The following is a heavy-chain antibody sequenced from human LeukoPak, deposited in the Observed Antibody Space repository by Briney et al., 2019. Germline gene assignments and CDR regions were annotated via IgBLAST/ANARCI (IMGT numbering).Heavy chain of an antibody. CDR3: AKDHVVRIVVVPAAIDY. D-gene: IGHD2-2*02. V-gene: IGHV3-23*01. CDR2: ISGSGGST. J-gene: IGHJ4*02. Sequence: GGSLRLSCAASGFTFSSYAMSWVRQAPGKGLEWVSAISGSGGSTYYADSVKGRFTISRDNSKNTLYLQMNSLRAEDTAVYYCAKDHVVRIVVVPAAIDYWGQGTLVTVSS. CDR1: GFTFSSYA.